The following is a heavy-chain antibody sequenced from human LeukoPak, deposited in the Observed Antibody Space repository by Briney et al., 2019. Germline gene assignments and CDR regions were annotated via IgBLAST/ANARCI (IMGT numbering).Heavy chain of an antibody. Sequence: PGRSLRLYCAASGFTFSSYGMHWVRQAPGKGLEWVAVISYDGSNKYYADSVKGRFTNSRDNSTNTLYLQMNSLRAEDTAVYYCAKDQFSHWGQGTLVSVSS. V-gene: IGHV3-30*18. CDR2: ISYDGSNK. CDR3: AKDQFSH. J-gene: IGHJ4*02. CDR1: GFTFSSYG.